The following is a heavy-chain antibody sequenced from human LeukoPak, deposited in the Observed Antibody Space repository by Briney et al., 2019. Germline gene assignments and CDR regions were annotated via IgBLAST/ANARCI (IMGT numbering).Heavy chain of an antibody. V-gene: IGHV4-31*03. Sequence: KTSETLSLTCTVSGGSVSSGDYWWSWIRQRPGQGLAWIGFISYSGSTYYNPSLKSRVTISVDTSKNQFSLKLTSMTAADTAVYYCAKSPSGSPFDYWGQGTLVTVSS. CDR3: AKSPSGSPFDY. J-gene: IGHJ4*02. D-gene: IGHD1-26*01. CDR1: GGSVSSGDYW. CDR2: ISYSGST.